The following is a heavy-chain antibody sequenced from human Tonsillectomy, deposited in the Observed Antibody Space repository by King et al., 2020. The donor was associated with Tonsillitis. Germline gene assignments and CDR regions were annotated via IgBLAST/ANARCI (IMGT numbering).Heavy chain of an antibody. J-gene: IGHJ4*02. Sequence: QLVQSGGDVVQPGGSLRLSCAASGFTFSDHYMDWIRQAPGKGLEWVGRVRKKANKYTTEYAASVKGRFIVSRDDSQNSLYLQMNSLKIEDTAVYYCVRVGVEFQCDFWSQGTLVTVSA. CDR1: GFTFSDHY. CDR3: VRVGVEFQCDF. CDR2: VRKKANKYTT. D-gene: IGHD3-10*01. V-gene: IGHV3-72*01.